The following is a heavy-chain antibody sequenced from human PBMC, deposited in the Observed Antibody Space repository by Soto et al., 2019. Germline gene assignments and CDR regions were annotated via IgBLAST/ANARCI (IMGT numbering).Heavy chain of an antibody. V-gene: IGHV3-23*01. CDR3: ANRRGAGGHFDY. D-gene: IGHD2-15*01. Sequence: EVELLESGGCLVQPEGSLRLSCAASGFTFSTYAMGWVRQAPGKGLEWVSVVSSGGGTHYADSVKGRFTVSRDNSKNTLSLQMNSLRADDTAVYYCANRRGAGGHFDYWGQGALVTVSS. J-gene: IGHJ4*02. CDR1: GFTFSTYA. CDR2: VSSGGGT.